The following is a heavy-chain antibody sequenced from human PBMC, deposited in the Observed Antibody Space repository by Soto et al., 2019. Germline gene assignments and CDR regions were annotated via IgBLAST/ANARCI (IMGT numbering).Heavy chain of an antibody. J-gene: IGHJ4*02. CDR1: GITTSTYW. CDR2: IKQDGSEK. V-gene: IGHV3-7*03. Sequence: GESLKISCAASGITTSTYWMGWFRQAPGRGLEWVATIKQDGSEKYYMDSLKGRFTISRDNAINSLYLQMSSLRAEDTAVYFCVNGDHADYWGQGTLVTVSS. CDR3: VNGDHADY. D-gene: IGHD3-10*01.